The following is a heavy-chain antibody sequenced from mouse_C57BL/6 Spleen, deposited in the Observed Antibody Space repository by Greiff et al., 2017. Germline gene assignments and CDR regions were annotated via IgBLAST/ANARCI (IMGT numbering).Heavy chain of an antibody. Sequence: EVQLVESGPGLVKPSKSLSLSCSVTGYSITSGYYWNWIRQFPGNKLEWMGYISYDGSTNYNPSLKNRITITRDTSKNQFFLKLNSVTTEDTAEYYGARGWGYDMDYWGQGTTVTVSS. CDR1: GYSITSGYY. CDR2: ISYDGST. V-gene: IGHV3-6*01. D-gene: IGHD1-1*02. J-gene: IGHJ4*01. CDR3: ARGWGYDMDY.